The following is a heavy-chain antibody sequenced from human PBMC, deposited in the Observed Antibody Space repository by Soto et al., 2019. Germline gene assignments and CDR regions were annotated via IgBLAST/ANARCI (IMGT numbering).Heavy chain of an antibody. CDR3: VSGSDSYNWTDTLDY. CDR1: GYIISSYG. V-gene: IGHV1-18*01. Sequence: QVQLVQSGAEVKKPGASVKVSCKASGYIISSYGITLVRQAPGQGLEMLGWNTNYHRQTIYAQKLHGRVTLTTDTPTNTAYIELRTLNSDDPSLSYSVSGSDSYNWTDTLDYCGQGTLVTVSS. J-gene: IGHJ4*02. D-gene: IGHD1-1*01. CDR2: NTNYHRQT.